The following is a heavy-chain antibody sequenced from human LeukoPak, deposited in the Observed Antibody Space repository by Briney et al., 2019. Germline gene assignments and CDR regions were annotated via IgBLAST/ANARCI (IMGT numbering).Heavy chain of an antibody. CDR2: IYYSGST. Sequence: PSETLSLTCTVSGGSISSYYWSWIRQPPGKGLEWIGYIYYSGSTNYNPSLKSRVTISVDTSKNQSSLKLSSVTAADPAVYYCARGFKGYNADYWGQGTLVTVSS. CDR3: ARGFKGYNADY. J-gene: IGHJ4*02. CDR1: GGSISSYY. D-gene: IGHD5-24*01. V-gene: IGHV4-59*08.